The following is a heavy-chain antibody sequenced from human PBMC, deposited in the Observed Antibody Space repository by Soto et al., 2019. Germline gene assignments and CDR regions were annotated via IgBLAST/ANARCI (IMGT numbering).Heavy chain of an antibody. Sequence: SLKISCKGSGYSFTSYWISWVRLMPGKGLEWMGRIDPSDSYTNYSPSFQGHVTISADKSISTAYLQWSSLKASDTAMYYCARQGIAVAGQYYYYGMDVWGQGTTVTVS. V-gene: IGHV5-10-1*01. CDR1: GYSFTSYW. J-gene: IGHJ6*02. CDR2: IDPSDSYT. CDR3: ARQGIAVAGQYYYYGMDV. D-gene: IGHD6-19*01.